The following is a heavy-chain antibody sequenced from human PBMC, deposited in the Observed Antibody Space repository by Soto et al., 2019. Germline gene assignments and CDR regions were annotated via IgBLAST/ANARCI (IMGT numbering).Heavy chain of an antibody. CDR1: GFTFSSYA. CDR2: ISGSGGST. Sequence: QPGGSLRLSCAASGFTFSSYAMSWVRQAPGKGLEWVSAISGSGGSTYYADSVKGRFTISRDNSKNTLYLQMNSLRAEDTAVYYCAKFWLGMEDCSSTSCHSAFDIWGQGTMVTVSS. J-gene: IGHJ3*02. V-gene: IGHV3-23*01. CDR3: AKFWLGMEDCSSTSCHSAFDI. D-gene: IGHD2-2*02.